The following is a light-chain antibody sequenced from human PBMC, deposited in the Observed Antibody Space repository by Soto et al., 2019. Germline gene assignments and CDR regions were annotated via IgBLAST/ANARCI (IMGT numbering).Light chain of an antibody. CDR1: NSDVGAYNY. V-gene: IGLV2-14*01. J-gene: IGLJ1*01. CDR3: SSFTGPTTLDV. CDR2: EVS. Sequence: QSALTQPASVSGSPGQSITISCTGTNSDVGAYNYVSWFQQHPGRAPKLIIFEVSNRPSGVSHRFSGSKSGNTASLTISGLQTEDEADYYCSSFTGPTTLDVFGTGTKVTVL.